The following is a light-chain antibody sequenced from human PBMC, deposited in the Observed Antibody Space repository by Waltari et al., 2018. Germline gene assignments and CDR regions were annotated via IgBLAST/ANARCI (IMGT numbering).Light chain of an antibody. CDR2: GAS. CDR1: QSLFYNSKNKDY. J-gene: IGKJ4*01. Sequence: DIVMTQAPVSLAVSLGERATITCTSSQSLFYNSKNKDYLVWYLHKPGQPPRLIIYGASTRESGVPDRFSGSGSGTDFTRTISSLQAEDVAVYFCQQHYGLPLTFGGGTKVEIK. CDR3: QQHYGLPLT. V-gene: IGKV4-1*01.